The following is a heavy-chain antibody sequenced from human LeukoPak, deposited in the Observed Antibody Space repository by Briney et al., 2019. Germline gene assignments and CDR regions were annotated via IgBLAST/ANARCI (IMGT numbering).Heavy chain of an antibody. CDR1: RGSISSYY. D-gene: IGHD5-24*01. CDR3: ARSPRDGYNLNSHFDY. V-gene: IGHV4-39*07. Sequence: SETLSLTCTVSRGSISSYYWSWIRQPPGKGLEWIGSIYYSGSTYYNPSLKSRVTISVDTSKNQFSLKLSSVTAADTAVYYCARSPRDGYNLNSHFDYWGQGTLVTVSS. J-gene: IGHJ4*02. CDR2: IYYSGST.